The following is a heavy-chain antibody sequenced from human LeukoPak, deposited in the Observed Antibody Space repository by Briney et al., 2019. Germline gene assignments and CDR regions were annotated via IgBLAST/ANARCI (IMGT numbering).Heavy chain of an antibody. CDR2: ISAYNGNT. CDR1: GYTFTGYY. Sequence: ASVKVSCKASGYTFTGYYMHWVRQAPGQGLEWMGWISAYNGNTNYAQKLQGRVTMTTDTSASTAYMELRSLRSDDTAVYYCARGSPMLYSAFDIWGQGTMVTVSS. V-gene: IGHV1-18*04. J-gene: IGHJ3*02. D-gene: IGHD2-8*01. CDR3: ARGSPMLYSAFDI.